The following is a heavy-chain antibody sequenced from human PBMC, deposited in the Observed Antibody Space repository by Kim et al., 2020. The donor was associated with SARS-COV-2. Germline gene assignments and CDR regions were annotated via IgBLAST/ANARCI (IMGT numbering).Heavy chain of an antibody. Sequence: GGSLRLSCAASGFTFSSYAMHWVRQAPGKGLEWVAVISYDGSNKYYVDSVKGRFTISRDNSKNTLYLQMNSLRAEDTAVYYCARDPGGPGGTGSYRVSLQYYYYYGMDVWGQGTTVTVSS. J-gene: IGHJ6*02. CDR1: GFTFSSYA. D-gene: IGHD3-16*02. CDR3: ARDPGGPGGTGSYRVSLQYYYYYGMDV. V-gene: IGHV3-30*04. CDR2: ISYDGSNK.